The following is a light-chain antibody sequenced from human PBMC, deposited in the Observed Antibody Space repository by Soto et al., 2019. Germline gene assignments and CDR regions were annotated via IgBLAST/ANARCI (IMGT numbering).Light chain of an antibody. CDR3: QQFNSYPLS. Sequence: AIQLTQSPSSLSSSVGDRVTITCRASQGISSALAWYQQKTGKAPTLLLYDASSMESGVQSRFSGSGSGTDFTLTISSLQPEDFATYYCQQFNSYPLSFGGGTKVEIK. V-gene: IGKV1-13*02. CDR1: QGISSA. J-gene: IGKJ4*01. CDR2: DAS.